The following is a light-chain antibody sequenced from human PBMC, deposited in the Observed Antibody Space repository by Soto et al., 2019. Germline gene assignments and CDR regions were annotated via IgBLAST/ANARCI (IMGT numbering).Light chain of an antibody. V-gene: IGKV1-5*03. Sequence: DIQMTQSPSTLSASVGDRVSITCRASQSISSWLAWYQQKPGKAPKLLIYKASSLESGNTSRFSDSGSRTEFTLIISSLQTDNFATYYCQQYKNDPYPFGEGTKLEIK. J-gene: IGKJ2*01. CDR3: QQYKNDPYP. CDR2: KAS. CDR1: QSISSW.